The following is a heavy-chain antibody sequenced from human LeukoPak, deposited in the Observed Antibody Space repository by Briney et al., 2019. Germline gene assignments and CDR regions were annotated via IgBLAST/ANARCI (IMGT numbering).Heavy chain of an antibody. CDR1: GFTLSSYS. D-gene: IGHD3-10*01. CDR3: ARDYDGSGLMDV. V-gene: IGHV3-48*04. Sequence: QSGGSLRLSCAASGFTLSSYSMNWVRQAPGKGLEWISHITWSGSAIFYADSVKGRFTISRDNAKNSLYLQMNSLRAEDTAVYYCARDYDGSGLMDVWGQGTTVTVSS. J-gene: IGHJ6*02. CDR2: ITWSGSAI.